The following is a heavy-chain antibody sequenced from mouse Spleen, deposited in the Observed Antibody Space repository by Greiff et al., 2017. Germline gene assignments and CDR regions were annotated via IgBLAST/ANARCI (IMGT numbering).Heavy chain of an antibody. J-gene: IGHJ4*01. CDR3: AIRLFYAMDY. V-gene: IGHV1-74*01. CDR1: GYTFTSYW. CDR2: SYPSACDT. Sequence: QVQLEQAGAELVKPGALVKVSLKASGYTFTSYWMHWVKQRPVQGPEWVGRSYPSACDTNYNQKFKGKATLTVDKSSNTAYMQLSSLTSEDSAVYYCAIRLFYAMDYWGQGTSVTVSS.